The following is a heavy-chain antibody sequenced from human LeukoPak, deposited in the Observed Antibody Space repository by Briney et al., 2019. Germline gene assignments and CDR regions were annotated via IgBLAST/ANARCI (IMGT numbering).Heavy chain of an antibody. CDR1: EFSFSDYW. D-gene: IGHD3-10*01. J-gene: IGHJ4*02. CDR3: ARHLNYYLDY. CDR2: INPEGTRA. Sequence: GGSLRLSCAASEFSFSDYWMHWVRHVPGMGLLWVSRINPEGTRARDADSVKGRFTISRDNAKNTLYLQMNSLRAEDTAVYYCARHLNYYLDYWGQGTLVTVSS. V-gene: IGHV3-74*01.